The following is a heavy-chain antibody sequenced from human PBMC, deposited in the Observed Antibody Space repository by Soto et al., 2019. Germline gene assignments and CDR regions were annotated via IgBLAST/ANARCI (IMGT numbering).Heavy chain of an antibody. V-gene: IGHV1-18*01. J-gene: IGHJ6*03. Sequence: ASVKVSCKASGYTFTSYGISWVRQAPGQGLEWMGWISAYNGNTNYAQKLQGRVTMTTDTSTSTAYMELRSLRSDDTAVYYCARDHTYYDFWSGTLSPYYYYMDVWGKGTTVTVSS. CDR2: ISAYNGNT. D-gene: IGHD3-3*01. CDR3: ARDHTYYDFWSGTLSPYYYYMDV. CDR1: GYTFTSYG.